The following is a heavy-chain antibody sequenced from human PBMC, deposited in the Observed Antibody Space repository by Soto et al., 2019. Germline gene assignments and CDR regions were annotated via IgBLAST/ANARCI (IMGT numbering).Heavy chain of an antibody. CDR1: GFTFSSHR. D-gene: IGHD3-16*01. J-gene: IGHJ4*02. CDR2: INTDGSTT. CDR3: ASSLLGPLDLNY. V-gene: IGHV3-74*01. Sequence: PGGSLRLSCAASGFTFSSHRMHWVRQAPGKGLVWVSRINTDGSTTNYADYVKGRFTVSRDNAKNTLYLQMNSLRAEDTAVYYCASSLLGPLDLNYWGQGTLVTVS.